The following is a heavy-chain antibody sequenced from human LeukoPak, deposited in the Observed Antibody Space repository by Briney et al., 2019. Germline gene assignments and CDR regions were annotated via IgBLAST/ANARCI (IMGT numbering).Heavy chain of an antibody. D-gene: IGHD6-13*01. J-gene: IGHJ6*02. CDR3: ARDGAAAGNYYYGMDV. CDR2: IKQDGSEK. Sequence: GGSLRLSCAASGFTFSSYWMSWVRQAPGKGLEWVANIKQDGSEKYYVDSVKGRFTISRDNAKNSLYLQMNSLRAGDTAVYYCARDGAAAGNYYYGMDVWGQGTTVTVSS. V-gene: IGHV3-7*01. CDR1: GFTFSSYW.